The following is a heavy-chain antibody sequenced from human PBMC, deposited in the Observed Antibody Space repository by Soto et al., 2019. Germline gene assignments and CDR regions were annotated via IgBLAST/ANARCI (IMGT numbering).Heavy chain of an antibody. Sequence: GGSLRLSCAASGFTVSSNYMSWVRQAPGKGLEWVSVIYSGGSTYYADSVKGRFTISRDNSKNTLYLQMNSLRAEDTAVYYCARDLWQWPSWGAFDIWGQGTMVTVSS. CDR1: GFTVSSNY. V-gene: IGHV3-53*01. CDR3: ARDLWQWPSWGAFDI. J-gene: IGHJ3*02. CDR2: IYSGGST. D-gene: IGHD6-19*01.